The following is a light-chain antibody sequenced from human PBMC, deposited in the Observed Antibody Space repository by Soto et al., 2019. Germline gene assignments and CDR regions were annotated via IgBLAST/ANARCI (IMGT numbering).Light chain of an antibody. V-gene: IGLV2-18*02. CDR3: SSYTSSSTWVV. CDR1: SSDVGSYNR. J-gene: IGLJ2*01. CDR2: EVS. Sequence: QSVLTQPPSVSGSPGQSVTISCTGTSSDVGSYNRVSWYQQSPGTAPKLMIYEVSNRPSGVPDRFSGSKSGNTASLTISGLQAEDEADYYCSSYTSSSTWVVFGGGTKVTVL.